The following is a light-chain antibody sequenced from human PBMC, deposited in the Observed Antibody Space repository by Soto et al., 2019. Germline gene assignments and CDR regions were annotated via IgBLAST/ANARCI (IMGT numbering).Light chain of an antibody. CDR3: QQYNNWPQT. CDR1: QAINNN. CDR2: GAS. Sequence: VLTQAPDTLSVSPGRTATLSCRASQAINNNVAWYQLKDGQVPRLLIYGASTRAADVPARFSGGGSGTEFTLTISSLQSEDFAEYHCQQYNNWPQTFGQGTKGDIK. J-gene: IGKJ1*01. V-gene: IGKV3-15*01.